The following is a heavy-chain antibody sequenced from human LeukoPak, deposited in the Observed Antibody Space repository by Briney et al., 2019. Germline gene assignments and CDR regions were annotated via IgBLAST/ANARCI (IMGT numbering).Heavy chain of an antibody. D-gene: IGHD3-22*01. CDR2: ISFTGNT. V-gene: IGHV4-59*08. Sequence: SETLSLTCTVSGASIGSYYWSWIRQSPGKRLEWIAYISFTGNTNYNPSLKSRVTISLDTSKTHFSLTLSSLTAADTAVYYCARSPPGWYYDNSGQYYFDTWGQGALVTVSS. J-gene: IGHJ4*02. CDR3: ARSPPGWYYDNSGQYYFDT. CDR1: GASIGSYY.